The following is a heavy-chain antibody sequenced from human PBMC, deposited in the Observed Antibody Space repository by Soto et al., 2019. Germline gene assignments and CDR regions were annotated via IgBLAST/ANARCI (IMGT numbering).Heavy chain of an antibody. D-gene: IGHD3-3*01. V-gene: IGHV3-48*02. CDR2: ISPASHSV. CDR1: GFTFSSRG. Sequence: GGSLRLSCAASGFTFSSRGMIWVRQAPGKGLEWLSYISPASHSVHYANSVKGRFSISRDNARDSLYLQMNSLRDDETAVYYCSAGDGPTVTTIFFDYWGQGILVTVSS. J-gene: IGHJ4*02. CDR3: SAGDGPTVTTIFFDY.